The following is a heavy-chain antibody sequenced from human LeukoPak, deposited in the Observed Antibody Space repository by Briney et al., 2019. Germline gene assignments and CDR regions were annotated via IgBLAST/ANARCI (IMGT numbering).Heavy chain of an antibody. CDR2: ISSSSSYI. CDR3: ARGSSGYYDEHDC. J-gene: IGHJ4*02. D-gene: IGHD3-22*01. V-gene: IGHV3-21*04. CDR1: GFTFSSYS. Sequence: GGSLRLSCAASGFTFSSYSMNWVRQAPGKGLEWVSSISSSSSYIYYADSVKGRFTISRDNAKNSLYLQVNSLRAEDTALYYCARGSSGYYDEHDCWGQGTLVTVSS.